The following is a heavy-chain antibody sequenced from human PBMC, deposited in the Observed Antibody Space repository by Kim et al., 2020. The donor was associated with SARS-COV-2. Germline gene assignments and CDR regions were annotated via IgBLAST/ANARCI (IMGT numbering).Heavy chain of an antibody. D-gene: IGHD3-22*01. Sequence: AASVKGRFTISRDDSKSIAYLQMNSLKTEDTAVYYCTRAITMIVVVGPDYWDQGTLVTVSS. V-gene: IGHV3-49*02. J-gene: IGHJ4*02. CDR3: TRAITMIVVVGPDY.